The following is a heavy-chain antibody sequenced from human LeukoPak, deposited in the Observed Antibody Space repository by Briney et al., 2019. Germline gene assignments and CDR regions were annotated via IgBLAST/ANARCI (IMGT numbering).Heavy chain of an antibody. V-gene: IGHV5-51*01. J-gene: IGHJ4*02. D-gene: IGHD2-2*01. Sequence: GESLKISCRGSGYGFTIYWIGWVRQMPGKGLEWMGMIYPGDSDTRYSPSFQGQVTISADKSINTAYLQWSSLKASDTAIYYCARRYCSSTSCYFDLWGQGILVTVSS. CDR2: IYPGDSDT. CDR1: GYGFTIYW. CDR3: ARRYCSSTSCYFDL.